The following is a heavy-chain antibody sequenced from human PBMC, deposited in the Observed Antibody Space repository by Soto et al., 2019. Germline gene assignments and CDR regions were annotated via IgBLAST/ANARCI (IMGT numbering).Heavy chain of an antibody. Sequence: ASVKVSCKASGYTFTGYYMHWVRQAPGQGLEWMGWINPNSGGTNYAQKFQGWVTMTRDTSISTAYMELSRLRSDDTAVYYCASSNYDILTGPSRRDYCYYLDVWGKGTTVTVSS. V-gene: IGHV1-2*04. CDR2: INPNSGGT. D-gene: IGHD3-9*01. J-gene: IGHJ6*03. CDR1: GYTFTGYY. CDR3: ASSNYDILTGPSRRDYCYYLDV.